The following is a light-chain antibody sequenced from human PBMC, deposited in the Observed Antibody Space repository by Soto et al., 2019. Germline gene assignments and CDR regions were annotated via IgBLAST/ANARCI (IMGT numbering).Light chain of an antibody. J-gene: IGKJ1*01. CDR3: RHCNNWPPET. CDR1: QSVSSR. CDR2: DAS. Sequence: EIVMAQSPATLSVSPGERATLSCRASQSVSSRLAWYQQKRGQAPRLLIYDASTRATGIPARFSGSGSGTKFNLTISSLQSEDFAIYYCRHCNNWPPETFGQGTKVDIK. V-gene: IGKV3-15*01.